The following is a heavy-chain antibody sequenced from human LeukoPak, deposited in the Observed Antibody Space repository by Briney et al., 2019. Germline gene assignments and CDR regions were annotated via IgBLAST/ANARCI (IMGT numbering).Heavy chain of an antibody. V-gene: IGHV4-59*12. J-gene: IGHJ4*02. CDR3: ARGVATIPFDY. D-gene: IGHD5-12*01. CDR1: GGSISRDY. Sequence: ASETLSLTCTVSGGSISRDYWSWIRQPPGKGLEWIGYIYYTGSTNYNPSLKSRVTISVDTSKNQFSLKLSSVTAADTAVYYCARGVATIPFDYWGQGTLVTVS. CDR2: IYYTGST.